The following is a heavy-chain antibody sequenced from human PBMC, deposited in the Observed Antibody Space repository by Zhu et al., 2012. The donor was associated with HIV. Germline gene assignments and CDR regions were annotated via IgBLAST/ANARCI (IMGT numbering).Heavy chain of an antibody. CDR2: IYHSGST. CDR1: GYSISSGYY. D-gene: IGHD3-22*01. J-gene: IGHJ4*02. V-gene: IGHV4-38-2*01. Sequence: QVQLQESGPGLVKPSETLSLTCAVPGYSISSGYYWGWIRQPPGKGLEWIGSIYHSGSTYYNPSLKSRVTISVDTSKNQFSLKLSSVTAADTAVYYCARHDFDYYYDSSGYFDYWGQGTLVTVSS. CDR3: ARHDFDYYYDSSGYFDY.